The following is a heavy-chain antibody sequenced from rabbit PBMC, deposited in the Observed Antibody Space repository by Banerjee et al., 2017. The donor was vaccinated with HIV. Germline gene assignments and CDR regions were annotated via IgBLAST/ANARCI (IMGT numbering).Heavy chain of an antibody. D-gene: IGHD2-1*01. J-gene: IGHJ4*01. CDR3: ARWGGYGDTSFNL. CDR2: IDPVFGST. V-gene: IGHV1S47*01. CDR1: GFDFSTYY. Sequence: QEQLVESGGGLVQPEGSLTLTCTASGFDFSTYYMGWVRQAPGKGLEWIGYIDPVFGSTYYASWVNGRFTLSSHNAQNTLYLQMTSLTAADTATYFCARWGGYGDTSFNLWGPGTLVTVS.